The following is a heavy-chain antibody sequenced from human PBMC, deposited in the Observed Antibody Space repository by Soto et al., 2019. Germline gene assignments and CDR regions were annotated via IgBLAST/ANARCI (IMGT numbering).Heavy chain of an antibody. D-gene: IGHD2-2*01. J-gene: IGHJ6*02. CDR3: ARDGLSYHASRIDV. Sequence: EVQLVESGGGLVQPGGSLRLSCVASGIPVSSNYMTWVRQAPGKGLEWVSVLHSGGDTYYANSVKGRFTISTHDSTNTVLLEMRSVPAGDKDVYGYARDGLSYHASRIDVWGQGTTVTVSS. CDR2: LHSGGDT. CDR1: GIPVSSNY. V-gene: IGHV3-53*04.